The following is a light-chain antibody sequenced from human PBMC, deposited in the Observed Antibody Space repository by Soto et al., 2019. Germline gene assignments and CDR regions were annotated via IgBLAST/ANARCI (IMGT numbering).Light chain of an antibody. J-gene: IGLJ1*01. CDR1: SSDIGAYNY. V-gene: IGLV2-14*01. CDR3: SSYSISTAYL. CDR2: EVS. Sequence: QSALTQPASVSGSPGQSITVSCTGTSSDIGAYNYVSWYQQHPGEAPKLMVFEVSNRPSGVSYRFSGSKSGNTASLTISGLQAEDEADYFCSSYSISTAYLFGTGTKLTVL.